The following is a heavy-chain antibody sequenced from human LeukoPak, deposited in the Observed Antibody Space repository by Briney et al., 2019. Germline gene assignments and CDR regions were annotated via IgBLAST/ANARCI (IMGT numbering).Heavy chain of an antibody. J-gene: IGHJ4*02. D-gene: IGHD3-22*01. CDR3: ARGIMLTQYYDSPMGYFDY. Sequence: GASVKVSCKASGYTFTGYCMHWVRQAPGQGLEWMGWINPNSGGTNYAQKFQGRVTMTRDTSISTAYMELSRLRSDDTAVYYCARGIMLTQYYDSPMGYFDYWGQGTLVTVSS. V-gene: IGHV1-2*02. CDR2: INPNSGGT. CDR1: GYTFTGYC.